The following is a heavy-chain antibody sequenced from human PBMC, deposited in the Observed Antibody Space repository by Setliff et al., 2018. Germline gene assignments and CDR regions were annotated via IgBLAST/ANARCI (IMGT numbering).Heavy chain of an antibody. CDR2: IIPILGIA. V-gene: IGHV1-69*10. D-gene: IGHD2-15*01. CDR3: ARPGGGWRSFDI. Sequence: GASVKVSCKASGGTFSSYAISWVRQAPGQGLEWMGGIIPILGIANYAQKFQGRVTITADESTSTAYMELSSLRSEDTAVYYCARPGGGWRSFDIWGQGTVVTVSS. J-gene: IGHJ3*02. CDR1: GGTFSSYA.